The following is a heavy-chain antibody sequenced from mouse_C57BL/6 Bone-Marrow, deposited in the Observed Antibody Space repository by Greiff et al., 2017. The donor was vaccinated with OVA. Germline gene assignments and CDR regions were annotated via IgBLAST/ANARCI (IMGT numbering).Heavy chain of an antibody. CDR2: IDPSDSYT. CDR3: ARFGYTDFDY. V-gene: IGHV1-50*01. Sequence: QVQLQQPGAELVKPGASVKLSCKASGYTFTSYWMQWVKQRPGQGLEWIGEIDPSDSYTNYNQKFKGKATLTVDTSSSTAYMQLSSLTSEDSAVYYCARFGYTDFDYWGQGTTLTVSS. D-gene: IGHD2-2*01. CDR1: GYTFTSYW. J-gene: IGHJ2*01.